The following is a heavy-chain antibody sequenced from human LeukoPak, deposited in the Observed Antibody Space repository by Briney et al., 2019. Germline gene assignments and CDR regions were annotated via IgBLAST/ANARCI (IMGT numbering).Heavy chain of an antibody. Sequence: GGSLRLSCAASGFTFSSYAMSWVRQAPGKGLEWVSTLYSGGRTHYADSVKGRFFVSRDNSRNAEYLQMNSLRADDTAVYYCASLMLISSVTRGFDYWGQGALVTVSS. D-gene: IGHD4-17*01. CDR2: LYSGGRT. J-gene: IGHJ4*02. V-gene: IGHV3-66*01. CDR3: ASLMLISSVTRGFDY. CDR1: GFTFSSYA.